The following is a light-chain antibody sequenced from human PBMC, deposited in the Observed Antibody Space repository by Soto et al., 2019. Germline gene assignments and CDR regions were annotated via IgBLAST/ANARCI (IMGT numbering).Light chain of an antibody. CDR1: QSVSAN. Sequence: VMTQSPATLSVSPGERATLSCRASQSVSANLAWYQHKPGQAPRLLIYGASTVAAGFPGKFSGSGSGTEFTLTISGLQSEDVAVYYCQQYDNWPTSGPGTKVDIK. CDR2: GAS. V-gene: IGKV3-15*01. CDR3: QQYDNWPT. J-gene: IGKJ3*01.